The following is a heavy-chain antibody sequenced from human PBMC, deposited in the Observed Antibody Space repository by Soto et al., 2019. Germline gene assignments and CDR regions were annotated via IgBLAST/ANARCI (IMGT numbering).Heavy chain of an antibody. J-gene: IGHJ6*02. CDR2: TSAYNGNT. Sequence: GASVKVSCKASGYTFTSYGISWVRQAPGQGLEWMGWTSAYNGNTNYAQKLQGRVTMTTDTSTSTAYMELRSLRSDDTAVYYCARDPALNTYYYDSSGYHGLYYYGMDVWGQGTTVTVSS. CDR3: ARDPALNTYYYDSSGYHGLYYYGMDV. CDR1: GYTFTSYG. D-gene: IGHD3-22*01. V-gene: IGHV1-18*01.